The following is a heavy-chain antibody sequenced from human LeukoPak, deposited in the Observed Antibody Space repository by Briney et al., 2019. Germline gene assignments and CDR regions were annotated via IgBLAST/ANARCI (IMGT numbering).Heavy chain of an antibody. D-gene: IGHD3-9*01. CDR3: ARHAPKYYDILTGRQYYFDY. CDR2: IYYSGST. Sequence: PSETLSLTCTVSGGSISSSSYYWGWIRQPPGKGLEWIGSIYYSGSTYYNPSLKSRVTISVDTSKNQFSLKLSSVTAADTAVYYCARHAPKYYDILTGRQYYFDYWGQGTLVTVSS. J-gene: IGHJ4*02. V-gene: IGHV4-39*01. CDR1: GGSISSSSYY.